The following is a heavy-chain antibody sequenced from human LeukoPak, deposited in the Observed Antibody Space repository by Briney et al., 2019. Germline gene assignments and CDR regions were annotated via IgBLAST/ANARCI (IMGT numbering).Heavy chain of an antibody. CDR1: GFTFGDYA. D-gene: IGHD3-10*01. CDR2: IRSKAYGGTT. Sequence: PGGSLRLSCTASGFTFGDYAMSWVRQAPGKGLEWVGFIRSKAYGGTTEYAASVKGRFTISRDDSKNTLYLQMNSLKTEDTAVYYCTTDRGLTMVRGVIIDWGQETLVTVSS. J-gene: IGHJ4*02. V-gene: IGHV3-49*04. CDR3: TTDRGLTMVRGVIID.